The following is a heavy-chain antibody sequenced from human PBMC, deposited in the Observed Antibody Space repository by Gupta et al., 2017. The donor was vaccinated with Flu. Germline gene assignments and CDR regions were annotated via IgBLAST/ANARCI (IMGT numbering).Heavy chain of an antibody. CDR2: IYYSGST. CDR1: GGSISSYY. D-gene: IGHD4-17*01. J-gene: IGHJ3*02. Sequence: QVQLQESGPGLVKPSETLSLTCTVSGGSISSYYWSWIRQPPGKGLEWIGYIYYSGSTNYNPSLKSRVTISVDTSKNQFSLKLSSVTAADTAVYYCARHDEANDYGDPGAAFDIWGQGTMVTVSS. V-gene: IGHV4-59*08. CDR3: ARHDEANDYGDPGAAFDI.